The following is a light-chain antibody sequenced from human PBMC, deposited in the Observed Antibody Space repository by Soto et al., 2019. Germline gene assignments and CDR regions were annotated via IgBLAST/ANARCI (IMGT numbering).Light chain of an antibody. CDR1: RSNIGNNY. V-gene: IGLV1-51*01. CDR3: GTWDSSLSASV. CDR2: DNN. Sequence: QSVLTQPPSVSAAPGQKVTISCSGSRSNIGNNYVSWYQQLPGTALKLLIYDNNKRPSGIPDRFSDSKSGTSATLAITGLQTGDEADYYCGTWDSSLSASVFGTGTKVTVL. J-gene: IGLJ1*01.